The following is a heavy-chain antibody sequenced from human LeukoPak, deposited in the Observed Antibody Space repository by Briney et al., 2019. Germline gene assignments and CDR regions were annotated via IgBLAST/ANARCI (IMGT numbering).Heavy chain of an antibody. V-gene: IGHV1-24*01. Sequence: ASVKVSCKVSGYALTELSMHWVRQAPGKGLEWMGGFDPEDGETIYAQKFQGRVTMTEDTSTDTAYMELSSLRSEDTAVYYCATDPAVTHHDAFDIWGQGTMVTVSS. J-gene: IGHJ3*02. CDR3: ATDPAVTHHDAFDI. CDR1: GYALTELS. CDR2: FDPEDGET. D-gene: IGHD4-11*01.